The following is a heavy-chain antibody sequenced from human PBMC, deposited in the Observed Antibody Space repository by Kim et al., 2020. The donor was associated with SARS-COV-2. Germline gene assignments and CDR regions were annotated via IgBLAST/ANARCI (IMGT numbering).Heavy chain of an antibody. J-gene: IGHJ4*02. V-gene: IGHV1-8*01. D-gene: IGHD3-10*01. CDR3: AREVYYGSGRYDY. Sequence: YAQKCQGRFTMTRNTSISTAYMELRNLRSEDTAVYYCAREVYYGSGRYDYWGQGTLVTVSS.